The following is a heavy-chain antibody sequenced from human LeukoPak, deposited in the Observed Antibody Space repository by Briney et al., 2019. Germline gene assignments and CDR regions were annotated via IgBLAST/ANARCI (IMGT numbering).Heavy chain of an antibody. D-gene: IGHD1-1*01. CDR3: ARNRKDDYYDYYYMDV. CDR2: IIPIFGTA. Sequence: VASVKVSCKASGGTFSSYAISWVRQAPGQGLEWMGGIIPIFGTANYAQKFQGRVTITTDESTSTAYMELGSLRSEDTAVYYCARNRKDDYYDYYYMDVWGKGTTVTVSS. V-gene: IGHV1-69*05. J-gene: IGHJ6*03. CDR1: GGTFSSYA.